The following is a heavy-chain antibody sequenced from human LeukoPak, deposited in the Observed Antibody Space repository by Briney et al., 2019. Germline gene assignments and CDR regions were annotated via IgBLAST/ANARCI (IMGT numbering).Heavy chain of an antibody. CDR2: ISNGGVTT. J-gene: IGHJ4*02. CDR3: VKLSSGSGSSFGFDS. V-gene: IGHV3-23*01. CDR1: GGSISSGTYY. D-gene: IGHD6-13*01. Sequence: PSQTLSLTCTVSGGSISSGTYYWSWVRQTPGKSLEWVSIISNGGVTTYYADSVRGRFTISRDNSKDLLYLQMDSLRAEDTAVYYCVKLSSGSGSSFGFDSWGLGTLVTVSS.